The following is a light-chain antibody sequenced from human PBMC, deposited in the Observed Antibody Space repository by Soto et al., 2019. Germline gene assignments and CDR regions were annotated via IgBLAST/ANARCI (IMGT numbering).Light chain of an antibody. J-gene: IGLJ2*01. CDR1: SGYSNYK. CDR3: GADHGSGSNFVVGVV. Sequence: QSVLTQPPSASASLGASVTLTCTLSSGYSNYKVDWYQQRPGKGPRFVMRVGTGGIVGSKGDGIPDRFSVLGSGLNRYLTIKNIQEEDESDYHCGADHGSGSNFVVGVVFGGGTKLTVL. V-gene: IGLV9-49*01. CDR2: VGTGGIVG.